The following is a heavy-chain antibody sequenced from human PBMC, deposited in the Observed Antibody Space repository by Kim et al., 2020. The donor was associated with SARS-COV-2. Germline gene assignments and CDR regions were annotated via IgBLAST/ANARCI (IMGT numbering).Heavy chain of an antibody. V-gene: IGHV3-20*01. J-gene: IGHJ5*02. D-gene: IGHD3-22*01. CDR3: ARHYDSSGYYSAGFDP. Sequence: SVKGRFPISRDNAKTSLYLQMNSLRAEDTALYHCARHYDSSGYYSAGFDPWGQGTLVTVSS.